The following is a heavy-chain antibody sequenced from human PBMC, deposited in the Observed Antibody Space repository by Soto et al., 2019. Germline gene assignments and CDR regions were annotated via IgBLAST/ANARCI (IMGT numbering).Heavy chain of an antibody. V-gene: IGHV3-74*01. CDR2: INSDGSST. CDR3: ASHSVRYAFDI. D-gene: IGHD3-10*01. CDR1: GFTFSSYW. J-gene: IGHJ3*02. Sequence: GGSLRLSCAASGFTFSSYWMHWVRQAPGKGLVWVSRINSDGSSTSYADSVKGRFTISRDNAKNTLYLQMNSLRAEDTAVYYCASHSVRYAFDIWGQGTMVTVSS.